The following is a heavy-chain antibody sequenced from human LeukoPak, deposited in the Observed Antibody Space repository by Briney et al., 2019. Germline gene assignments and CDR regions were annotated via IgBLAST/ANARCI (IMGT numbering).Heavy chain of an antibody. J-gene: IGHJ4*02. CDR3: AKGSRSIAVDNLCDY. Sequence: PGGSLRLSCAASGFTFSSYAMSWVRQAPGRGLEWVSVISSSGGSTYYADSVKGRFTISRDNSKNTLYLQMNSLRAEDTAVYYCAKGSRSIAVDNLCDYWGQGTLVTVSS. CDR1: GFTFSSYA. V-gene: IGHV3-23*01. CDR2: ISSSGGST. D-gene: IGHD6-6*01.